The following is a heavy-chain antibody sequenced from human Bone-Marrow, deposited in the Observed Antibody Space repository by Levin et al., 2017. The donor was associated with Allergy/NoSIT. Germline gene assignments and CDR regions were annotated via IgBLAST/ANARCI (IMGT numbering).Heavy chain of an antibody. CDR3: VKGEAAAWVLYTMDF. V-gene: IGHV3-9*01. D-gene: IGHD6-25*01. CDR2: ISWNGGGI. J-gene: IGHJ6*02. Sequence: PGGSLRLSCAASGFNFESYAMHWVRQAPGKGLEWVSSISWNGGGIGYADSVKGRFTISRDNAKKSLYLQMKSLRPEDTAFYYCVKGEAAAWVLYTMDFWGQGTTVIVSS. CDR1: GFNFESYA.